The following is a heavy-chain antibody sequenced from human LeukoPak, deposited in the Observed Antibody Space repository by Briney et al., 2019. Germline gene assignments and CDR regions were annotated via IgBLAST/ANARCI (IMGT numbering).Heavy chain of an antibody. CDR3: ARIQGNGAYGWDYFDY. J-gene: IGHJ4*02. CDR2: VYYRGTA. D-gene: IGHD3-10*01. Sequence: SETLSLTCTVSGGSISSYYWSWICQPPGKGLEWLGFVYYRGTAYYNSSLKSRLTISIDTSQNQFSLRLTSVTAADTAVYYCARIQGNGAYGWDYFDYWGRGTLVAVSS. V-gene: IGHV4-59*08. CDR1: GGSISSYY.